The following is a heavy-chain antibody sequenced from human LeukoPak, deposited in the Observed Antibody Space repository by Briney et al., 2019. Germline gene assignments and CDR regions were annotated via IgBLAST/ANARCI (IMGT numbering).Heavy chain of an antibody. CDR2: IDSRSILK. D-gene: IGHD3-16*01. V-gene: IGHV3-48*01. CDR3: ARKSSPYDYVRGFDP. Sequence: GGSLRLSCAASGFNFSNYAMNWVRQAPGKGLEWVSYIDSRSILKYYADSVKGRFTISRDNAKNLLYLQMNSLGVDDTAVYYCARKSSPYDYVRGFDPWGQGTLVTVSS. J-gene: IGHJ5*02. CDR1: GFNFSNYA.